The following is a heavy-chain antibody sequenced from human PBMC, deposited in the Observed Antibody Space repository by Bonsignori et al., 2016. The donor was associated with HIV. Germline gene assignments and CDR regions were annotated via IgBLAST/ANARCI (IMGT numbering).Heavy chain of an antibody. J-gene: IGHJ4*02. Sequence: GGSLRLSCAASGFTFDNSGMNWVRQAQGKGLEWVSYITTTGTSKYYAASVKGRFTISRDNAKSSLYLQMDSLRVEDTAVYYCVRGLCGGDCYDYWGQGTLVTVSS. CDR1: GFTFDNSG. CDR3: VRGLCGGDCYDY. V-gene: IGHV3-21*01. D-gene: IGHD2-21*01. CDR2: ITTTGTSK.